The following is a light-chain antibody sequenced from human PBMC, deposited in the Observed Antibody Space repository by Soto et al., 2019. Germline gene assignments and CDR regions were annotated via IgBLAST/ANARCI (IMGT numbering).Light chain of an antibody. V-gene: IGKV1-6*01. CDR2: AAS. CDR3: QKYDRAPFT. J-gene: IGKJ3*01. Sequence: AIQMTQSPSSLSASVGDRVTITCRASQGIRNDLGWYQQKPGKAPKLLIYAASSLQSGVPSRFSGSGSGTDFTLTINSLQPEDIATYYCQKYDRAPFTFGPGTKVDIK. CDR1: QGIRND.